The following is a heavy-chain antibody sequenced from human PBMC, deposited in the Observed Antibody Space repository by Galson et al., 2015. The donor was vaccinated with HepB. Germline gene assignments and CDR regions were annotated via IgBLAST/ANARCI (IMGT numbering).Heavy chain of an antibody. J-gene: IGHJ4*01. CDR2: IRSKANSYAT. CDR3: TRQLSGRLGH. V-gene: IGHV3-73*01. D-gene: IGHD6-19*01. Sequence: SLRLSCAASGFTFSGSAMHWVRQASGKGLEWVGRIRSKANSYATAYAASVKGRFTISRDDSKNTAYLQMNSLKTEDTAVYYCTRQLSGRLGHWSQGTLVTVSS. CDR1: GFTFSGSA.